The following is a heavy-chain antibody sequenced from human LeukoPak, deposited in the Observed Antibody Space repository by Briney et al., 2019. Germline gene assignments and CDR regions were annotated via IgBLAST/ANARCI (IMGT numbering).Heavy chain of an antibody. D-gene: IGHD2-15*01. CDR1: GFTFSSYA. CDR3: ARGYCSGGSCYFDYYYYYMDV. CDR2: ISYDGSNK. Sequence: GGSLRLSCAATGFTFSSYAMHWVRQAPGKGLEWEAVISYDGSNKYYADSVKGRFTISRDNSKNTLYLQMNSLRAEDTAVYYCARGYCSGGSCYFDYYYYYMDVWGKGTTVTVSS. V-gene: IGHV3-30*04. J-gene: IGHJ6*03.